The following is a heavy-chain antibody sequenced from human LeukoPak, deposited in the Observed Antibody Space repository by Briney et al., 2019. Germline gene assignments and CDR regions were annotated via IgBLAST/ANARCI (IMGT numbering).Heavy chain of an antibody. CDR1: GFTFDYYA. D-gene: IGHD6-13*01. Sequence: GGSLRLSCAASGFTFDYYAMHWVRQAPGKGLELVSLISWDGGSTYYADSVKGRFTISRDNSKDSLYLQMNSLRAEDTALYYCAKDTGYSSSWYVVDYWGQGTLVTVSS. CDR2: ISWDGGST. J-gene: IGHJ4*02. V-gene: IGHV3-43D*03. CDR3: AKDTGYSSSWYVVDY.